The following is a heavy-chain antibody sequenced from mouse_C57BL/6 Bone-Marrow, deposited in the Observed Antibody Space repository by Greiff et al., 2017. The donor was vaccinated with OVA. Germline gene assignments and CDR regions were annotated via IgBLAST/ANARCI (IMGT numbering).Heavy chain of an antibody. Sequence: VQLQQSGPELVKPGASVKIPCKASGYTFTDYNMDWVKQSHGKSLEWIGDINPNNGGTIYNQKFTGKATLTVDKSSSTAYMELRSLTSEDTAVYYCARYDITTVYYAMDYWGQGTSVTVSS. D-gene: IGHD1-1*01. CDR2: INPNNGGT. CDR3: ARYDITTVYYAMDY. CDR1: GYTFTDYN. V-gene: IGHV1-18*01. J-gene: IGHJ4*01.